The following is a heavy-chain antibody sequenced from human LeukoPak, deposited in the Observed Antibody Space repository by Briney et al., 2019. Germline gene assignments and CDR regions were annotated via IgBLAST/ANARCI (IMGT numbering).Heavy chain of an antibody. V-gene: IGHV1-2*02. Sequence: ASVKVSCKASGYTFTGYYMHWVRQAPGQGLEWMGWINPNSGGTNYAQKFQGRVTTTRDTSISTAYMELSRLRSDDTAVYYCARGSSYGSGSYPYWGQGTLVTVSS. CDR2: INPNSGGT. CDR3: ARGSSYGSGSYPY. CDR1: GYTFTGYY. J-gene: IGHJ4*02. D-gene: IGHD3-10*01.